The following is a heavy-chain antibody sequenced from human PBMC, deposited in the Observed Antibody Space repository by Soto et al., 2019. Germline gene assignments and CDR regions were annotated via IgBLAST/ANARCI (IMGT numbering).Heavy chain of an antibody. CDR2: IWYDGSNE. CDR1: GFTFRNYG. D-gene: IGHD5-18*01. CDR3: ARDPLWGTAMVLWYFDL. V-gene: IGHV3-33*01. J-gene: IGHJ2*01. Sequence: HPGGSLRLSCAASGFTFRNYGMHWVRQAPGKGLEWVAVIWYDGSNEYYADSVKGRFTISRDNSKNTLYLQMNSLRAEDTAVYYCARDPLWGTAMVLWYFDLWGRGTLVTVSS.